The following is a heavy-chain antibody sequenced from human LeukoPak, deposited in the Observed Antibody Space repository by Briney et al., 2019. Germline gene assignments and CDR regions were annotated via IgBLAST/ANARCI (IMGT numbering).Heavy chain of an antibody. Sequence: PGRSLRLSCAASGFTFSSYGMHWVRQAPGKGLEWVAVIWYDGSNKYYADSVKGRFTISRDNSKNTLYLQMNSLRAEDTAVYYCARSGGTYGWFDPWGQGTLVTVSS. CDR1: GFTFSSYG. CDR3: ARSGGTYGWFDP. J-gene: IGHJ5*02. D-gene: IGHD1-26*01. CDR2: IWYDGSNK. V-gene: IGHV3-33*01.